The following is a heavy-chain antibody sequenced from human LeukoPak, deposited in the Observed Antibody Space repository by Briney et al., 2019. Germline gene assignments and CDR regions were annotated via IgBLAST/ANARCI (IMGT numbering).Heavy chain of an antibody. J-gene: IGHJ4*02. CDR2: ISSRSSYI. V-gene: IGHV3-21*01. CDR1: GFTFSSYS. Sequence: PGGSLRLSCAASGFTFSSYSMNWVRQAPGKGLEWVSSISSRSSYIYQADSTKGRFTISRDNAKNSLYLQMNNLRAEDTAIYYCAVDPRERRDYCGQGTLVTVSS. D-gene: IGHD6-25*01. CDR3: AVDPRERRDY.